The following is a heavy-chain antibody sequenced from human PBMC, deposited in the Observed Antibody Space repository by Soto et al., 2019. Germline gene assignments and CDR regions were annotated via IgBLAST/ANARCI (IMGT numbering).Heavy chain of an antibody. CDR1: GFTFRTYA. Sequence: QVQLVESGGGVVQPGRSLRLSCAASGFTFRTYAMDWVRQAPGKGLEWEAVISYDGTNKYYADSVKGRLNISKDNSKHTLSLQMNSLRDEDTAVYYCARGDSNSWSDYWGQGTLVTVSS. CDR3: ARGDSNSWSDY. J-gene: IGHJ4*02. D-gene: IGHD6-13*01. V-gene: IGHV3-30*01. CDR2: ISYDGTNK.